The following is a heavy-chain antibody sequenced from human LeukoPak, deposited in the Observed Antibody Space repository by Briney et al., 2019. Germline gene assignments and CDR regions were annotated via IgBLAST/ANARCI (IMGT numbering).Heavy chain of an antibody. V-gene: IGHV1-69*06. CDR1: GGTFSSYA. CDR2: IIPIFGTA. J-gene: IGHJ6*03. D-gene: IGHD6-19*01. Sequence: SVKVSCKASGGTFSSYAISRVRQAPGQGLEWMGGIIPIFGTANYAQKFQGRVTITADKSTSTAYMELSSLRSEDTAVYYCARSRMGGWGENYYYYYMDVWGKGTTVTVSS. CDR3: ARSRMGGWGENYYYYYMDV.